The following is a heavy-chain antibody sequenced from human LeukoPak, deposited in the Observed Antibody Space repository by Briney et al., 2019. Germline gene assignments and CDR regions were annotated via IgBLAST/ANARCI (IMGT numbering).Heavy chain of an antibody. CDR2: ISSSSSYT. CDR1: GFTFSDYY. D-gene: IGHD6-13*01. V-gene: IGHV3-11*05. J-gene: IGHJ5*02. CDR3: ARVLSSTWYWFDP. Sequence: SGGSLRLSCAASGFTFSDYYMSWIRQAPGKGLEWVSYISSSSSYTNNADSVKGQFTISRDNAKNSLYLQMNSLRAEDTAVYYCARVLSSTWYWFDPWGQGTLVTVSS.